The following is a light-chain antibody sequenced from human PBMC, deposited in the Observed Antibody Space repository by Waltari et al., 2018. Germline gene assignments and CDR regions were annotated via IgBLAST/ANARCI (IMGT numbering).Light chain of an antibody. CDR1: SSELGSYNA. CDR2: DVH. J-gene: IGLJ3*02. V-gene: IGLV2-14*03. Sequence: QSALTQPASVSGSPGQSITISCTGTSSELGSYNAVSWYQQPPGKAPKVVIYDVHNRPSGVSNRFSGSMSGNTASLTISGLQTEDEADYYCSSKTTRDTRLFGGGTKLTVL. CDR3: SSKTTRDTRL.